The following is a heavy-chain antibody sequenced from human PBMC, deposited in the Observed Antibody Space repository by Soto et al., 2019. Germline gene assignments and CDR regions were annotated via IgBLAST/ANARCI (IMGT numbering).Heavy chain of an antibody. D-gene: IGHD5-12*01. J-gene: IGHJ6*02. V-gene: IGHV1-8*01. Sequence: QVQLVQSGAAVKKPGASVKVSCKASGYTFTSYDINWVRPAPGQGLAWMGWMNPNSGNTGYAQKFQGRVTMTRNTSISTADMELSSLRCEDTAVYYGARVAYSGYGADVWGQGTTGTVSS. CDR2: MNPNSGNT. CDR3: ARVAYSGYGADV. CDR1: GYTFTSYD.